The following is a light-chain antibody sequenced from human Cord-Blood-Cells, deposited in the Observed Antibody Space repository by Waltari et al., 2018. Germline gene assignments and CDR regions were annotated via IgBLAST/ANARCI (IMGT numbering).Light chain of an antibody. CDR3: QQYYSYPRT. J-gene: IGKJ1*01. CDR1: QGVSSS. Sequence: AIRMNKSPSSFSASTGDRVTTPCRASQGVSSSLALYQEKPVKAPKLLISAASTLQSGVPSRFGGSASGTEFTRTVSRLQSEDVATYYCQQYYSYPRTFGQGTKAETK. CDR2: AAS. V-gene: IGKV1-8*01.